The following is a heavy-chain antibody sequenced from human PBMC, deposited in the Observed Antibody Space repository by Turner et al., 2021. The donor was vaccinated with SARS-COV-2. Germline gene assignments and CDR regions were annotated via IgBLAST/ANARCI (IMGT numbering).Heavy chain of an antibody. Sequence: VQLVETGGGLLQPGGSLRLSCAASGLTFSNYGMHWVRQAPGKGIGWVAVIPYDGSNKFYADAVKGRFTISRDDSKNPLYLQMNSLRAEDTAVYYCARNGPTNWFDPWGQGTLVTVSS. V-gene: IGHV3-30*06. CDR1: GLTFSNYG. J-gene: IGHJ5*02. CDR3: ARNGPTNWFDP. CDR2: IPYDGSNK.